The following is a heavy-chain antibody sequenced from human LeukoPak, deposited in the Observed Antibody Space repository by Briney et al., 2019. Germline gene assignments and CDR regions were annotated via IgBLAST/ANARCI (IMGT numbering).Heavy chain of an antibody. CDR1: GFTFSNAW. V-gene: IGHV3-15*01. Sequence: KTGGSLRLSCAASGFTFSNAWVSWVRQAPGKGLEWVGRIKSKTNGGTTDYAAPVEGRFTISRDDSKCTLYLQMISLQPEVTAVYYCASGYDILTGTIEPVDYWGQGTLVTVSP. CDR3: ASGYDILTGTIEPVDY. D-gene: IGHD3-9*01. CDR2: IKSKTNGGTT. J-gene: IGHJ4*02.